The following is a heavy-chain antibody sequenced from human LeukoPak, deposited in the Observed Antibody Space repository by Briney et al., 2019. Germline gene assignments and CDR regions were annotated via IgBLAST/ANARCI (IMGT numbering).Heavy chain of an antibody. Sequence: SETLSLTCTVSGCSISSYYLSWIRQPPGKGLEWIGYIYYSGSTNYNPSLKSRVTISVDTSKNQFSLKLSSVTAADTAVYYCAREGCSSTSCYANWFDPWGQGTLVTVSS. J-gene: IGHJ5*02. V-gene: IGHV4-59*01. CDR3: AREGCSSTSCYANWFDP. CDR1: GCSISSYY. CDR2: IYYSGST. D-gene: IGHD2-2*01.